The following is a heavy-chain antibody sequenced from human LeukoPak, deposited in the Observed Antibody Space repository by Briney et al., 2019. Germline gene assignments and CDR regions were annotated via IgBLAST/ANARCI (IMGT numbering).Heavy chain of an antibody. D-gene: IGHD6-13*01. CDR2: MNPNSGNT. CDR1: GYTFTSYD. J-gene: IGHJ4*02. Sequence: ASVKVSCKASGYTFTSYDINWMRQATGQGLEWMGWMNPNSGNTGYAQKFQGRVTMTRNTSISTAYMELSSLRSEDTAVYYCARVSISAAGTKVNFDYWGQGTLVTVSS. CDR3: ARVSISAAGTKVNFDY. V-gene: IGHV1-8*01.